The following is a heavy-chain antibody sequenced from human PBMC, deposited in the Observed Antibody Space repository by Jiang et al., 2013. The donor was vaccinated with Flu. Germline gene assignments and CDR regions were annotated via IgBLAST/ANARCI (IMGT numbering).Heavy chain of an antibody. V-gene: IGHV4-34*01. CDR1: GGSFSDNY. J-gene: IGHJ4*02. CDR3: ARVTPRFISFDN. Sequence: LLKPSETLSLTCTVHGGSFSDNYWSWIRQPPGKGLEWIGEVNHNGGTNYNPSLKSRVTISVDTSKNQFSLRLTSVTAADTAVYYCARVTPRFISFDNWGPGTLVTVSS. CDR2: VNHNGGT. D-gene: IGHD3-3*01.